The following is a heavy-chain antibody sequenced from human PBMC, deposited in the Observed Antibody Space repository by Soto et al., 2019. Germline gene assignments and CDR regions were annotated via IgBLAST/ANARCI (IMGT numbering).Heavy chain of an antibody. D-gene: IGHD3-10*01. Sequence: LQLQESGSGLLKPSQTLSLTCAVSGGSINSGGDSWSWIRQPPGKGLEWIGYIYHSGGTYYNPSLKSRVIISIDRSKNQFSLKLTSVTAADTAVYCCARTAAGGWFDPWGQGTLVTVSS. CDR2: IYHSGGT. CDR3: ARTAAGGWFDP. J-gene: IGHJ5*02. V-gene: IGHV4-30-2*01. CDR1: GGSINSGGDS.